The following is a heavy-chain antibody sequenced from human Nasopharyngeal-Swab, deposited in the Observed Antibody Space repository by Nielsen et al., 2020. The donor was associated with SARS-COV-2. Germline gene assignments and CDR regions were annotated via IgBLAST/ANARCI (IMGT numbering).Heavy chain of an antibody. Sequence: RQAPGKGLEWIGEVSQGGGTNYNPSLKNRVTISVATSKNQSSLKLSSVTAAETAVYYCARGGAGVVPSPVLGLGPYYSYYYMDVWGKGTMVTVSS. CDR3: ARGGAGVVPSPVLGLGPYYSYYYMDV. D-gene: IGHD2-2*01. CDR2: VSQGGGT. V-gene: IGHV4-34*01. J-gene: IGHJ6*03.